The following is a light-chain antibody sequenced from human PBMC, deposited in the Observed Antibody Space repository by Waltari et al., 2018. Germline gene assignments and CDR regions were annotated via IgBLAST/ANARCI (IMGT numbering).Light chain of an antibody. V-gene: IGLV2-23*02. CDR3: CSYARSGTSFV. Sequence: QSALTQPASVSGSPGQSITISCTGSSSDVGNYNHVSWYQQYPGKAPKLVIYEVTKRPSGAANRFSGSKSGNTASLTISGLQAEDEADDYCCSYARSGTSFVFGTGTTVTVL. J-gene: IGLJ1*01. CDR2: EVT. CDR1: SSDVGNYNH.